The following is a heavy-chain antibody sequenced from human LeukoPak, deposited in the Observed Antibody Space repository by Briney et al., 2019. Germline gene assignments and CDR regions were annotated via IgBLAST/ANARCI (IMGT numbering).Heavy chain of an antibody. CDR1: GFTFSSYE. V-gene: IGHV3-48*03. CDR2: ISSSGSTI. D-gene: IGHD6-13*01. J-gene: IGHJ1*01. Sequence: PGGSLRLSCAASGFTFSSYEMNWVRQAPGKGLKWVSYISSSGSTIYYADSVKGRFTISRDNAKNSLYLQMNSLRAEDTAVYYCAREPPSDEAAVTEYFQHWGQGTLVTVSS. CDR3: AREPPSDEAAVTEYFQH.